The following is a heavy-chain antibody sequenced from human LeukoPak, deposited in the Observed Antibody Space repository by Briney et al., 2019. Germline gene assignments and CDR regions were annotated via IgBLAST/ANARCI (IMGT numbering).Heavy chain of an antibody. J-gene: IGHJ4*02. Sequence: GASVKVSCKASGYTFTGYYMHWARQAPGQGLEWMGWINPNSGGTNYAQKFQGWVTMTRDTSISTAYMELSRLRSDDTAVYYCAREQGFDWLLYHGYFDYWGQGTLVTVSS. V-gene: IGHV1-2*04. CDR1: GYTFTGYY. CDR3: AREQGFDWLLYHGYFDY. D-gene: IGHD3-9*01. CDR2: INPNSGGT.